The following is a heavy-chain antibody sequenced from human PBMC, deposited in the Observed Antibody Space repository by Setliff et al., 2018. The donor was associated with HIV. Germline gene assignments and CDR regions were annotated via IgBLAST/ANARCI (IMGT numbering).Heavy chain of an antibody. V-gene: IGHV4-4*02. CDR1: GDSISNNNW. J-gene: IGHJ4*02. D-gene: IGHD7-27*01. CDR3: ARRDWLPLWGLDY. Sequence: SETLSLTCAVSGDSISNNNWWSWVRQPPGKGLEWIGEIYHSGSTNYNPALKSRVTISIDRSKNQFSLKLSSVTAADTAVYYCARRDWLPLWGLDYWGQGTLVTVSS. CDR2: IYHSGST.